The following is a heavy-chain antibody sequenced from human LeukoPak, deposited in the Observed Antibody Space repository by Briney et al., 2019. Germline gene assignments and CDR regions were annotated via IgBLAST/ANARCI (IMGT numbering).Heavy chain of an antibody. CDR3: ARGPWEYSSGDC. D-gene: IGHD6-19*01. CDR1: GGSFSGYY. V-gene: IGHV4-34*01. CDR2: IYHGGRT. J-gene: IGHJ3*01. Sequence: PSETLSLTCAVYGGSFSGYYWSWIRQPPGRGLEWIGEIYHGGRTTYNPSLKSRVTISVDTSKNQFSLKLTSVTAADSAVYYGARGPWEYSSGDCWGQGTMVTVSS.